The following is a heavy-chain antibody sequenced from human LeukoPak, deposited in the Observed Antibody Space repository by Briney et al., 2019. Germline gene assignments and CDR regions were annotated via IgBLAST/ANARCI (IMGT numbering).Heavy chain of an antibody. CDR1: GFSFSYHW. CDR3: ARDAEVGTLFGVLSRYNWFDP. V-gene: IGHV3-7*01. J-gene: IGHJ5*02. Sequence: GGSLRLSCAASGFSFSYHWMSWVRQAPGKGLEWVANIKQDGTEKYYVDSVKGRFTISRDNAKKSLYLQMNSQRAEDTAVYYCARDAEVGTLFGVLSRYNWFDPWGQGALVTVSS. D-gene: IGHD3-3*01. CDR2: IKQDGTEK.